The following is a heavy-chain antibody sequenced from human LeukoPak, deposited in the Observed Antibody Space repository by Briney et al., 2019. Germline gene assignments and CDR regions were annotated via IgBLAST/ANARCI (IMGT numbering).Heavy chain of an antibody. J-gene: IGHJ5*02. D-gene: IGHD6-6*01. CDR2: IKQDGSEK. CDR1: GFTFSSYW. CDR3: ARWVASEYSSSWRLDP. V-gene: IGHV3-7*01. Sequence: GGSLRLSCAAPGFTFSSYWMSWVRQAPGKGLEWVANIKQDGSEKYYVDSVKGRFTISRDNAKNSLYLQMNSLRAEDTAVYYCARWVASEYSSSWRLDPWGQGTLVTVSS.